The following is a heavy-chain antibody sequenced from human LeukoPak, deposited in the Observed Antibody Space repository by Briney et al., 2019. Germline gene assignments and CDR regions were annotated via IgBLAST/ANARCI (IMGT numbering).Heavy chain of an antibody. J-gene: IGHJ4*02. D-gene: IGHD2-2*02. V-gene: IGHV4-59*08. Sequence: PSETLSLTCTVSGGSIRSYYWSWNRQPPGKGLEWIGYIYYSGSTKYNPSLKSRVFISVDTSRNQFSLKLTSVTAADTAVYYCACYSSPGGWGVFDYWGQGTLVTVSS. CDR3: ACYSSPGGWGVFDY. CDR2: IYYSGST. CDR1: GGSIRSYY.